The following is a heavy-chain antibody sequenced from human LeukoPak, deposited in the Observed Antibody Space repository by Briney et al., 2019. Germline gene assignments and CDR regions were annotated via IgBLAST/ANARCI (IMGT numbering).Heavy chain of an antibody. CDR2: ISYDGSNK. D-gene: IGHD3-9*01. J-gene: IGHJ4*02. CDR1: GFTFSSYA. V-gene: IGHV3-30-3*01. CDR3: ARDRRYDILTGYYPYYLDY. Sequence: GGSLRLSCAASGFTFSSYAMHWVRQAPGKGLEWVAVISYDGSNKYYADSVKGRFTISRDNSKNTLYLQMNSLRAEDTAVYYCARDRRYDILTGYYPYYLDYWGQGTLVTVSS.